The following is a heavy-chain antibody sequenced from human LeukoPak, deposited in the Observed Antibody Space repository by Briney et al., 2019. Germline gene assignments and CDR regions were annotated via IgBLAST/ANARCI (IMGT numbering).Heavy chain of an antibody. J-gene: IGHJ3*02. CDR3: ARSCSGGSCYIDTGGDAFDI. Sequence: ASVKVSCKASGYTFTSYAMHWVRLAPGQRLEWMGWINAGNGNTKYSQKFQGRVTITRDTSASTAYMELSSLRSEDTAVYYCARSCSGGSCYIDTGGDAFDIWGQGTMVTVSS. CDR1: GYTFTSYA. V-gene: IGHV1-3*01. CDR2: INAGNGNT. D-gene: IGHD2-15*01.